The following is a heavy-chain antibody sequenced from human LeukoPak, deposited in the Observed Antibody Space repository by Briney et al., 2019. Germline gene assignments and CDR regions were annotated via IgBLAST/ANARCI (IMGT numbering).Heavy chain of an antibody. CDR2: ISGSGGTT. D-gene: IGHD1-14*01. CDR1: GFTFTSYA. V-gene: IGHV3-23*01. J-gene: IGHJ4*02. Sequence: GGSLRLSCAASGFTFTSYAMCWIRQPQGKGREWVSGISGSGGTTYYADSVRGRFTISRDNSRNTLFLQMNSLRAEDTGIYYCAKVRQAETTRTNFDYWGQGTLVTVSS. CDR3: AKVRQAETTRTNFDY.